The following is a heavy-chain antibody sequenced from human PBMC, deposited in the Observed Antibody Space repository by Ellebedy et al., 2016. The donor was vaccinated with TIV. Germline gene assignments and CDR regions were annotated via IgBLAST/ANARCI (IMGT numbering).Heavy chain of an antibody. CDR1: RFTFTAYA. J-gene: IGHJ5*02. Sequence: GESLKNSCAASRFTFTAYAMSWVRQAPGKGLEWVSGVSGSGVGTHYADSVKGRFTISRDNSRNTLYLQMNSMRAEDTAVYFWAKSNYVMDCFDPWGQGTLVTVSS. D-gene: IGHD4-11*01. CDR2: VSGSGVGT. V-gene: IGHV3-23*01. CDR3: AKSNYVMDCFDP.